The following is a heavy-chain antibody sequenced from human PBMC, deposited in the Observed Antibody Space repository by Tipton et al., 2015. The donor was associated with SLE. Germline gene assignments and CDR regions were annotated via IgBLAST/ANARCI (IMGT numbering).Heavy chain of an antibody. V-gene: IGHV4-59*11. D-gene: IGHD5/OR15-5a*01. CDR2: IYHSGST. CDR1: GGSISSHY. J-gene: IGHJ2*01. CDR3: ARGPLLDL. Sequence: TLSLTCTVSGGSISSHYWSWIRQPPGKGLEWIGYIYHSGSTYYNPSLKSRVTISVDTSKNQFSLKLSSVTAADTAVYYCARGPLLDLWGRGTLVTVSS.